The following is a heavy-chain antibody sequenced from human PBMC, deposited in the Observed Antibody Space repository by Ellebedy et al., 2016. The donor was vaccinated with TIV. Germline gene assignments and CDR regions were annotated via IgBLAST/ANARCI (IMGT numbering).Heavy chain of an antibody. CDR2: INPSGGST. CDR1: GYTFTSYY. CDR3: AREPYSGYDKGVLDY. Sequence: ASVKVSCXASGYTFTSYYMHWVRQAPGQGLEWMGIINPSGGSTSYAQKFQGRVTMTRDTSTSTVYMELSSLRSEDTAVYYCAREPYSGYDKGVLDYWGQGTLVTVSS. V-gene: IGHV1-46*01. J-gene: IGHJ4*02. D-gene: IGHD5-12*01.